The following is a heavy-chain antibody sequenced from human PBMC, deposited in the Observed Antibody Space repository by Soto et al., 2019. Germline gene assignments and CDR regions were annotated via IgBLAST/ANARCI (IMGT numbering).Heavy chain of an antibody. Sequence: QAQLVESGGGVGQPGTSLRLSCAASGFTISTHGMHWVRQAPGKGLEGLANIWYDVSNKFYAESVKGRFSISKDNSKNTLYLQMSSLRAEDTAVYYCAAATTWNFHFPYWGQGTQVTVSS. V-gene: IGHV3-33*03. CDR3: AAATTWNFHFPY. J-gene: IGHJ4*02. CDR1: GFTISTHG. CDR2: IWYDVSNK. D-gene: IGHD1-7*01.